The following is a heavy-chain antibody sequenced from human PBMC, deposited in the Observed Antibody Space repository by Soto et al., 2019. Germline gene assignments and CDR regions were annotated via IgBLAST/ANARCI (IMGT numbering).Heavy chain of an antibody. Sequence: PSETLSLTCTVSGGSISSYYWSWIRQPPGKGLEWIGYIYYSGSTNYNPSLKSRVTISVDTSKNQFSLKLSSVTAADTAVYYCAREVERGYSSSLKYYFDYWGQGTLVTVSS. CDR2: IYYSGST. CDR3: AREVERGYSSSLKYYFDY. J-gene: IGHJ4*02. D-gene: IGHD6-13*01. V-gene: IGHV4-59*01. CDR1: GGSISSYY.